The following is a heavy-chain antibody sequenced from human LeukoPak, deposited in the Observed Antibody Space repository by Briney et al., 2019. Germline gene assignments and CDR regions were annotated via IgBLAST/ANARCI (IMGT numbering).Heavy chain of an antibody. CDR1: GGSISSYY. CDR2: IYYSGST. D-gene: IGHD3-9*01. CDR3: ARLPANYDILTGYIYYFDY. J-gene: IGHJ4*02. V-gene: IGHV4-59*01. Sequence: SETLSLTCTVSGGSISSYYWSWIRQPPGKGLEWIGCIYYSGSTNYNPSLKSRVTISVDTSKNQFSLKLSSVTAADTAVYYCARLPANYDILTGYIYYFDYWGQGTLVTVSS.